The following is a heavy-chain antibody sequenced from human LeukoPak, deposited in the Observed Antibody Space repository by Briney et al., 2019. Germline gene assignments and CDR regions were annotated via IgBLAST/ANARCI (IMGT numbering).Heavy chain of an antibody. V-gene: IGHV3-30*02. CDR2: IRYDGSNK. D-gene: IGHD6-19*01. Sequence: PGGSLRLSCAASGFTFSSYGMHWVRQAPGKGLEWVAFIRYDGSNKYYADSVKGRFTISRDNSKNTLYLQMNSLRAEDTAVYYCARDRAVAGRMYYFDYWGQGTLVTVSS. J-gene: IGHJ4*02. CDR1: GFTFSSYG. CDR3: ARDRAVAGRMYYFDY.